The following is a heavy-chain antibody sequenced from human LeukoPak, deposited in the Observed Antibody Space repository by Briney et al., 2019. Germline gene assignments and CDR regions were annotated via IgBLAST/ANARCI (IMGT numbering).Heavy chain of an antibody. CDR2: ISAYNGNT. CDR1: GYTFTSYG. Sequence: ASVKVSCKASGYTFTSYGISWVRQAPGQGLEWMGWISAYNGNTNYAQKLQGRVTMTTDTSTSTAYMELRSLRSDDTAVYYCARDSPWSGWSPGFDYWGQGTLVTVSS. D-gene: IGHD3-3*01. CDR3: ARDSPWSGWSPGFDY. V-gene: IGHV1-18*01. J-gene: IGHJ4*02.